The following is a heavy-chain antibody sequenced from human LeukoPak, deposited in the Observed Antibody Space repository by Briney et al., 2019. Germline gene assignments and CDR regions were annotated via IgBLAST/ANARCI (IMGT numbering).Heavy chain of an antibody. J-gene: IGHJ4*02. CDR2: INHSGST. V-gene: IGHV4-34*01. CDR3: ARGESEYSGYDYWSFDY. D-gene: IGHD5-12*01. CDR1: GGSFSGYY. Sequence: SETLSLTCAVYGGSFSGYYWSWIRQPPGKGLEWIGEINHSGSTDYNPSLKSRVTISVDTSKNQFSLKLTSVTAADTAVYYCARGESEYSGYDYWSFDYWAQGTLVTVSS.